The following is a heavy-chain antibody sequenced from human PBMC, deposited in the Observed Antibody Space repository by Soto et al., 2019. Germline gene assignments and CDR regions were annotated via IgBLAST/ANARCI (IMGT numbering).Heavy chain of an antibody. CDR1: GFTFSSYG. Sequence: QVQLVESGGGVVQPGRSLRLSCAASGFTFSSYGMHWVRQAPGKGLEWVGVITYDGSNKFYADSVKGRFTISRENSKNTLYLQMNSLRAEDAAVYYCGKDWRDLLPGDAFDIWGQGTMVTVSS. CDR3: GKDWRDLLPGDAFDI. CDR2: ITYDGSNK. J-gene: IGHJ3*02. V-gene: IGHV3-30*18. D-gene: IGHD1-26*01.